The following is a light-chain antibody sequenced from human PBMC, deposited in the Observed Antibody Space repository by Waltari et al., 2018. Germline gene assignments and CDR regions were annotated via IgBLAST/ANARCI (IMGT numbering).Light chain of an antibody. CDR3: QQNSYWPYS. CDR1: QSVSSS. J-gene: IGKJ2*03. Sequence: EIVMTQSPATLSLSPGERATLSCRASQSVSSSLAWYQQKPGQAPRLLFYGAFNRATGIPDRFSGSGSGTEFTLIISSLEPEDVGVYYCQQNSYWPYSFGQGTKVEI. CDR2: GAF. V-gene: IGKV3D-15*01.